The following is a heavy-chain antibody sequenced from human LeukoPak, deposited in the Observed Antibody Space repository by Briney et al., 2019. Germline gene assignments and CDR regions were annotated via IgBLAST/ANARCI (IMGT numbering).Heavy chain of an antibody. D-gene: IGHD2-21*02. CDR1: GGSISSTSY. CDR3: ARDPLAYCGGDCYKDY. J-gene: IGHJ4*02. Sequence: SETLSLTCIVSGGSISSTSYWGWIRQPPGKGLEWIGSIHYSGSTDYNPSLKSRVTISVDTSKNQFSLKLSSVTAADTAVYYCARDPLAYCGGDCYKDYWGQGTLVTVSS. V-gene: IGHV4-39*07. CDR2: IHYSGST.